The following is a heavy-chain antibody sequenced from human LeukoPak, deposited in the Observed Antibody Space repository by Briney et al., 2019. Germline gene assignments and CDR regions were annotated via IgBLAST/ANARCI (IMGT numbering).Heavy chain of an antibody. CDR3: AKGGYTYGGRLFDY. CDR1: GFTFDDYV. CDR2: ISGDGGAT. D-gene: IGHD5-18*01. V-gene: IGHV3-43*02. J-gene: IGHJ4*02. Sequence: GGSLRLSCAASGFTFDDYVMHWVRQAPGKGLEWVSFISGDGGATYYADSAKGRFTISRDNGRKSLYLQMDSLRTVDTALYYCAKGGYTYGGRLFDYWGQGTLVTVSS.